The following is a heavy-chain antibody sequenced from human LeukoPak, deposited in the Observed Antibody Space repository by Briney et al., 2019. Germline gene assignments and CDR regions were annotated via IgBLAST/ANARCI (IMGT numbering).Heavy chain of an antibody. CDR1: GGSISSHY. D-gene: IGHD4-17*01. Sequence: SETLSLTCTVSGGSISSHYWSWIRQPPGKGLEWIGYIYYSGSTNYNPSLKSRVTISVDTSKNQFSLKLSSVTAADTAVYYCARDFYGENWFDPWGQGTLVTVSS. CDR2: IYYSGST. V-gene: IGHV4-59*11. J-gene: IGHJ5*02. CDR3: ARDFYGENWFDP.